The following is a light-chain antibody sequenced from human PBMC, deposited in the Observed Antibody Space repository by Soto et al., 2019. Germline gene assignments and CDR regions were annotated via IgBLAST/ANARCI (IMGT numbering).Light chain of an antibody. J-gene: IGKJ2*01. V-gene: IGKV1-9*01. Sequence: IQLTQSPSSLSASVGDRVTISCRASQGNNSFVAWYQQKSGKAPKLLIYAASTLQSGVPSRFSGSGSGTDFTLTMSSRQPEEFATYYGHQLNDRRFSFGQGTKLDIK. CDR3: HQLNDRRFS. CDR1: QGNNSF. CDR2: AAS.